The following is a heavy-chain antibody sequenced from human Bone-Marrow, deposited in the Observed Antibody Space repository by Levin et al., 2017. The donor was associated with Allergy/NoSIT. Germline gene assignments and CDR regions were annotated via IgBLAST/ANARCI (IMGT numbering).Heavy chain of an antibody. D-gene: IGHD3-22*01. CDR1: GYSFTSYW. V-gene: IGHV5-51*01. Sequence: GSLRLSCKGSGYSFTSYWIGWVRQMPGKGLEWMGIIYPGDSDTRYSPSFQGQVTISADKSISTAYLQWSSLKASDTAMYYCVRSRYDRSGYPSEAWGQGTLVTVSS. CDR2: IYPGDSDT. CDR3: VRSRYDRSGYPSEA. J-gene: IGHJ5*02.